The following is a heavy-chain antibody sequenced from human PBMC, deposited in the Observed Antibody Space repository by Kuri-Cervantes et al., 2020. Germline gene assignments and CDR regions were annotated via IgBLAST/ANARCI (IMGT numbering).Heavy chain of an antibody. CDR2: ISGSGGST. V-gene: IGHV3-23*01. CDR3: ARRSVPDP. CDR1: GFTFSSYA. J-gene: IGHJ5*02. Sequence: GESLKISCAASGFTFSSYAMSWVRQAPGKGLEWVSAISGSGGSTYYADSVKGWFTISRDNAKNSLYLQMNSLRAEDTAVYYCARRSVPDPWGQGTLVTVSS.